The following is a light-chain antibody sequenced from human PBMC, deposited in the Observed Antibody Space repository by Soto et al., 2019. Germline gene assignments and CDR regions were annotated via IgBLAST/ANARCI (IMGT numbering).Light chain of an antibody. CDR3: KQYQRDSET. CDR1: QSVSTR. J-gene: IGKJ1*01. CDR2: DAS. Sequence: DIQMTQSPSTLSASVGDRVTITCRASQSVSTRLAWYQQKPGKAPKLLIYDASSLQTGVPSRFSGSGSGAEFTLTISSLQPDDFATHYCKQYQRDSETFGHGTKV. V-gene: IGKV1-5*01.